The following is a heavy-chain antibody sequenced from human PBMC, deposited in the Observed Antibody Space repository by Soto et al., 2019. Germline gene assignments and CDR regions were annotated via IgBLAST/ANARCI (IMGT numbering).Heavy chain of an antibody. CDR2: IYPGDSDT. CDR3: ARVSGLVWSGLIDAFDI. V-gene: IGHV5-51*01. Sequence: GQSKKISCRVSEYSCTSYWIGWVRQMPGKGLEWMGIIYPGDSDTRYSPSFQGQVTISADKSISTAYLQWSSLKASDTAMYYCARVSGLVWSGLIDAFDIWGQGTMVTVSS. CDR1: EYSCTSYW. J-gene: IGHJ3*02. D-gene: IGHD3-3*01.